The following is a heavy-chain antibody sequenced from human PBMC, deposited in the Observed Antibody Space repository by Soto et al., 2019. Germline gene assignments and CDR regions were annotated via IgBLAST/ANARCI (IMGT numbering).Heavy chain of an antibody. CDR1: GFTFSSYA. D-gene: IGHD4-17*01. J-gene: IGHJ5*02. CDR2: ISGSGGST. Sequence: EVQLLESGGGLVQPGGSLRLSCAASGFTFSSYAMSWVRQAPGKGLEWVSAISGSGGSTYYADSVKGRFTISRDNSKNPLYLHMNSLRADDTPVYYCAKDRTVGSGKTPVITNWFDLWGQGTLVTVSS. CDR3: AKDRTVGSGKTPVITNWFDL. V-gene: IGHV3-23*01.